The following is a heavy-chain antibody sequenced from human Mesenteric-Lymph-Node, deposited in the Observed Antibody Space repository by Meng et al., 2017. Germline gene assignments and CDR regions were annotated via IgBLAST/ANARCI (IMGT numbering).Heavy chain of an antibody. V-gene: IGHV3-48*03. CDR2: ISSSGSTI. J-gene: IGHJ4*02. Sequence: GESLKISCAASGFTFSSYEMNWVRQAPGKGLEWVSYISSSGSTIYYADSVKGRFTISRDNAKNSLYLQMNSLRAEDTAVYYCASGLGDYGDYDTDYWGQGTLVTVSS. D-gene: IGHD4-17*01. CDR3: ASGLGDYGDYDTDY. CDR1: GFTFSSYE.